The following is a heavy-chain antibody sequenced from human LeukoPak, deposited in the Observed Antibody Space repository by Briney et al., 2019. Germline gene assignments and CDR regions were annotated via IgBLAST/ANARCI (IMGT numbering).Heavy chain of an antibody. Sequence: GGSLRLSCAASGFTFSSYTVSWVRQAPGKGLEWVSAITGSGGATSYADSVKGRFTISRDNSKNTLSLQMNSLRAEDTAVYYCAKVQGCFDYWGQGTLVTVSS. J-gene: IGHJ4*02. CDR1: GFTFSSYT. V-gene: IGHV3-23*01. CDR3: AKVQGCFDY. CDR2: ITGSGGAT.